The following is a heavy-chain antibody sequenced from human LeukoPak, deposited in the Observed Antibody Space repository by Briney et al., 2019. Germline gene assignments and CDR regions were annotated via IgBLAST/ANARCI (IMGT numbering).Heavy chain of an antibody. V-gene: IGHV3-7*02. CDR3: ASYSSSRGDIEY. CDR1: GFTFSTFW. J-gene: IGHJ4*02. D-gene: IGHD3-10*01. CDR2: IKQDGSDK. Sequence: SGGSLRLSCAASGFTFSTFWMSWVRQAPGKGLEWVATIKQDGSDKHYLDSVKGRFTISRDNAQNSLFLQMDSLRAEDTAVYYCASYSSSRGDIEYWGQGTLVTVSS.